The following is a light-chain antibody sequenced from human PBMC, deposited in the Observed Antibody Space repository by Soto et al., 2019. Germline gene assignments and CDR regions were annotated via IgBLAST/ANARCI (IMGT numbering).Light chain of an antibody. CDR1: SSGVGGYNY. V-gene: IGLV2-14*01. Sequence: QSALTQPASVSGSPGQSITISCTGTSSGVGGYNYVSWYQQHPGKAPKFMIYEVSNRPSGVSNRFSGSKSGNTASLTISGLQAEDEADYYCSSYTRNSTLVFGGGTQLTVL. CDR2: EVS. J-gene: IGLJ2*01. CDR3: SSYTRNSTLV.